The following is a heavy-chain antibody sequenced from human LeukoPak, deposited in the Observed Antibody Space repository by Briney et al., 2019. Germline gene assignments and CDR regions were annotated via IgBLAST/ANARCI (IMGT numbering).Heavy chain of an antibody. CDR1: GFTFSSYA. CDR2: ITRSSSAK. Sequence: GGSLRLSCAASGFTFSSYAMNWVRQAPGKGLEWVSYITRSSSAKFYADSVKGRFTISRDNAENLLYLQMNSLRAEDTAVYYCTRDQEGSDYWGQGTLVAVSS. CDR3: TRDQEGSDY. V-gene: IGHV3-48*01. J-gene: IGHJ4*02.